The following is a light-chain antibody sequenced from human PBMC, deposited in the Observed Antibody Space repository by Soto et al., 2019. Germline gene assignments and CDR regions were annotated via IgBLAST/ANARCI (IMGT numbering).Light chain of an antibody. CDR3: KQYGSSPRT. CDR2: GAS. J-gene: IGKJ1*01. Sequence: EIVLTHSPGTRPFSPGERATLSCMDSQSVSSIYLAWYQQKAGQAPRPLIYGASSRAAGIPERFSGSGSGTDFTLTISRLETEDFAVYYCKQYGSSPRTFGQGTKVDIK. V-gene: IGKV3-20*01. CDR1: QSVSSIY.